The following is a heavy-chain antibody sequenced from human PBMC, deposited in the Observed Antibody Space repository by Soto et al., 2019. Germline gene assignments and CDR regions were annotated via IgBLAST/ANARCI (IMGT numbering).Heavy chain of an antibody. D-gene: IGHD3-10*01. V-gene: IGHV4-39*01. CDR3: ASVITMVRGVIITALTVGLDP. J-gene: IGHJ5*02. Sequence: SETLSLTCTFSGGSISSSSYYWGWIRQPPGKGLELIGSIYYSGSTYYNPSLKSRVTISVDTSKNQFSLKLSSVTAADTAVYYCASVITMVRGVIITALTVGLDPWGQGTLVTVSS. CDR2: IYYSGST. CDR1: GGSISSSSYY.